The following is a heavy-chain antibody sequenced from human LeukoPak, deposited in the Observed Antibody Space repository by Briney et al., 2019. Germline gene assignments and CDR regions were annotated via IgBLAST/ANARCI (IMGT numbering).Heavy chain of an antibody. CDR2: ISWNSGSI. CDR1: GFTFDDYA. Sequence: PGRSLRLSCAASGFTFDDYAMHWVRQAPGKGLEWVSGISWNSGSIGYADSVKGRFTISRDNAKNSLYLQMNSLRAEDTAVYYCARSREQLWFDRNASFDYWGQGTLVTVSS. D-gene: IGHD5-18*01. CDR3: ARSREQLWFDRNASFDY. J-gene: IGHJ4*02. V-gene: IGHV3-9*01.